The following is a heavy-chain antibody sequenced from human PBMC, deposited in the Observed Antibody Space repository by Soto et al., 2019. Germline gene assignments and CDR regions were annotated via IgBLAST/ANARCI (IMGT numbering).Heavy chain of an antibody. CDR3: AKAVQLWSYYYYGMDV. J-gene: IGHJ6*02. CDR1: GFTFSSYG. D-gene: IGHD5-18*01. Sequence: GGSLRLSCAASGFTFSSYGMHWVRQAPGKGLEWVAVISYDGSNKYYADSVKGRFTISRDNSKNTLYLQMNSLRVEDTAVYYCAKAVQLWSYYYYGMDVWGQGTTVTVSS. V-gene: IGHV3-30*18. CDR2: ISYDGSNK.